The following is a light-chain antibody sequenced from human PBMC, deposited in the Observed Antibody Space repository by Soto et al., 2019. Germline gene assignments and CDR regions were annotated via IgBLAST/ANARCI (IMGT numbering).Light chain of an antibody. CDR3: QQRSNWPPFA. V-gene: IGKV3-11*01. J-gene: IGKJ4*01. CDR1: QSVRSY. CDR2: DVY. Sequence: EFVLTQSPATLSLSPGERATLSCRASQSVRSYLAWYQQKPGQAPRLLIYDVYNRATGIPARFSGSGSGTDFTLTISSLEPEDFAVYYCQQRSNWPPFAFGGGTKVEIK.